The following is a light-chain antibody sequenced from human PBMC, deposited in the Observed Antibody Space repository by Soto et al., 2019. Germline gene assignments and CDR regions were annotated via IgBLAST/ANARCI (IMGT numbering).Light chain of an antibody. CDR1: QSVSSSY. J-gene: IGKJ3*01. Sequence: EIVLTQSPGTLSLSPGERATLSCRASQSVSSSYLAWYQQKPGQAPRLLIYVASSRATGIPDRFSGSGSGTDFTLTISRLEPEDFAVYYCQQYGTSFTFGPGTKVDFK. CDR2: VAS. CDR3: QQYGTSFT. V-gene: IGKV3-20*01.